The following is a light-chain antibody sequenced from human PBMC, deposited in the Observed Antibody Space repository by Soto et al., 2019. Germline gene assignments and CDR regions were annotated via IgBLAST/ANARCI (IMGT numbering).Light chain of an antibody. J-gene: IGKJ2*01. CDR1: QCVTTY. V-gene: IGKV3-11*01. CDR2: DAS. Sequence: DTVLTQSPATLSLSPGDRATLSCRAVQCVTTYLAWYQQKPGQAASLLIYDASTRATGIPARFSGSASGTHFTHTISSVEPPDFAVDSCEQSSNCRPYYAFDQGTKGDI. CDR3: EQSSNCRPYYA.